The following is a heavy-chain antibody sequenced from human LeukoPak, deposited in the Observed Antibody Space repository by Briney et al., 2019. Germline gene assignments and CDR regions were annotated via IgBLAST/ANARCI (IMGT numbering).Heavy chain of an antibody. D-gene: IGHD3-10*01. Sequence: GGSLRLSCAASGFTFSSYCMNWVRQAPGKGLEWVSYISSSSTIYYADSVKGRFTISRDNAKNSLYLQMNSLRDEDTAVYYCARNSNFGEARSAFDIWGQGTMVTVSS. V-gene: IGHV3-48*02. J-gene: IGHJ3*02. CDR1: GFTFSSYC. CDR3: ARNSNFGEARSAFDI. CDR2: ISSSSTI.